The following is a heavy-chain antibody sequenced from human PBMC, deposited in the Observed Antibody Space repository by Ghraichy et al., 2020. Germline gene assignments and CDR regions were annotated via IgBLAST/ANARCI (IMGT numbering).Heavy chain of an antibody. Sequence: GGSLRLSCAASSFTFSSYSMNWVRQAPGRGLEWVASITADGGVLFYVDSVKGRFTISRDNGRQFLYLQMNNLKVEDTAIYYCARDRGGNWGDVVDHWGQGTLVAVSS. CDR1: SFTFSSYS. D-gene: IGHD3-16*01. V-gene: IGHV3-21*01. J-gene: IGHJ4*02. CDR3: ARDRGGNWGDVVDH. CDR2: ITADGGVL.